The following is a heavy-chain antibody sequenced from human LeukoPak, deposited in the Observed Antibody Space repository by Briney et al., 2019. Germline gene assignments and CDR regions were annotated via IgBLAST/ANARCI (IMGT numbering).Heavy chain of an antibody. J-gene: IGHJ4*02. Sequence: GRSLRLSCAASGFTFSSYGMHWVRQAPCKGLEWVAVISYDGSNKYYADSVKGRFTISRDNSKNTLYLQMNSLRAEDTAVYYCAGGGIAVAANYWGQGTLVTVSS. CDR1: GFTFSSYG. CDR3: AGGGIAVAANY. V-gene: IGHV3-30*03. D-gene: IGHD6-19*01. CDR2: ISYDGSNK.